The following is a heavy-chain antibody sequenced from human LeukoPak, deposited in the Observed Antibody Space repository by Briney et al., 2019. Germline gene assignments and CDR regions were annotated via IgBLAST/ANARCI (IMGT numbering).Heavy chain of an antibody. CDR3: ARDGVAGGFDY. CDR2: MNQGGSET. J-gene: IGHJ4*02. CDR1: GFTFGIRC. Sequence: GGSLRLSCAASGFTFGIRCMRWLRQARGKGLEWVAHMNQGGSETTNVDSVKGRFTISRDDAKNLVFLQMNSLRVEDTAVYYCARDGVAGGFDYWGQGILVTVSS. D-gene: IGHD6-19*01. V-gene: IGHV3-7*01.